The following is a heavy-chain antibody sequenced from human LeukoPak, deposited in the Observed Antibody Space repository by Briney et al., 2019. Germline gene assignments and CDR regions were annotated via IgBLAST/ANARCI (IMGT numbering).Heavy chain of an antibody. D-gene: IGHD2-2*01. J-gene: IGHJ4*02. CDR2: IYYSGST. Sequence: PSETLSLTCTVSGGSISSYYWSWIRQPPGKGLEWIGYIYYSGSTNYNPSLKSRVTISVDTSKNQFSLKLSSVTAAGTAVYYCARHEGYCSSTSCYVDYWGQGTLVTVSS. CDR1: GGSISSYY. V-gene: IGHV4-59*08. CDR3: ARHEGYCSSTSCYVDY.